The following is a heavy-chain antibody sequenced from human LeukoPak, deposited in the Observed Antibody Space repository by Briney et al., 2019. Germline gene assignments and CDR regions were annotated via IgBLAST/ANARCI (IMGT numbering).Heavy chain of an antibody. CDR2: INSDGSST. Sequence: GGSLRLSCAASGFIFSNAWMSWVRQAPGKGLVWVSRINSDGSSTSYADSVKGRFTISRDNAKNTLYLQMNSLRAEDTAVYYCARVQGHPPNGLDIWGQGTMVTVSS. J-gene: IGHJ3*02. CDR1: GFIFSNAW. CDR3: ARVQGHPPNGLDI. V-gene: IGHV3-74*01. D-gene: IGHD2-8*01.